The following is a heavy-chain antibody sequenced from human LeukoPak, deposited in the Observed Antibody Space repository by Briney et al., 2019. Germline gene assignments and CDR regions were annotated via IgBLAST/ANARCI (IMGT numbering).Heavy chain of an antibody. CDR2: IIPILGIA. Sequence: ASVKVSCKASGGTFSSYAISWVRQAPGQGLEWMGRIIPILGIANYTQKFQGRVTITADKSTSTAYTELSSLRSEDTAVYYCAREGADYYDSSGYYPFDIWGQGTMVTVSS. J-gene: IGHJ3*02. CDR1: GGTFSSYA. CDR3: AREGADYYDSSGYYPFDI. V-gene: IGHV1-69*04. D-gene: IGHD3-22*01.